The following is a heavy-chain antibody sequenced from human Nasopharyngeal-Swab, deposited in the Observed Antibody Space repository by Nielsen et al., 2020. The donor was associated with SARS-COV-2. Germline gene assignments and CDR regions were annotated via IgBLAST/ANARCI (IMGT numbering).Heavy chain of an antibody. CDR2: ISSSSSTI. D-gene: IGHD1-14*01. CDR3: ARGWRNYYFDY. Sequence: WIRQPPGKGLEWVSYISSSSSTIYYADSVKGRFTISRDDAKNSLYLQMNSLRAEDTAVYYCARGWRNYYFDYWGQGTLVTVSS. J-gene: IGHJ4*02. V-gene: IGHV3-11*01.